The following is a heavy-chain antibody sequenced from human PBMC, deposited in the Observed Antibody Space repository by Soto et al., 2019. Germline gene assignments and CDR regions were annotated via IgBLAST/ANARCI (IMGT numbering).Heavy chain of an antibody. V-gene: IGHV3-9*01. J-gene: IGHJ6*02. CDR1: GFTFDDYA. CDR2: ISWNSSSI. CDR3: AKDSGVAQKQNIYGMDV. Sequence: PVGSLRLSCAASGFTFDDYAMHWVRQAPGKGLEWVSGISWNSSSIGYADSVKGRFTISRDNAKNSLYLQMNSLRAEDTALYYCAKDSGVAQKQNIYGMDVWGQGTTVTVSS. D-gene: IGHD1-26*01.